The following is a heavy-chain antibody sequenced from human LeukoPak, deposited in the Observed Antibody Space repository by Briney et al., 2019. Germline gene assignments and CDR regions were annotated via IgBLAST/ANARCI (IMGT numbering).Heavy chain of an antibody. CDR1: GISLSNYA. Sequence: PGGSLRLSCVVSGISLSNYAMTWVRHAPGKGREWVSYISERGGSTTYADSVKGPFTISRDTSLNTLYLKMNNLRAEDTAVYFCAKRGVVIRGILVIGYHQEAYHYDFWGQGVLVTVSS. CDR2: ISERGGST. J-gene: IGHJ4*02. CDR3: AKRGVVIRGILVIGYHQEAYHYDF. V-gene: IGHV3-23*01. D-gene: IGHD3-10*01.